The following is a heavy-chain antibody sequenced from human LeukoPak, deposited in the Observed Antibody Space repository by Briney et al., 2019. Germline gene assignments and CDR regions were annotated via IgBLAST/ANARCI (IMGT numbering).Heavy chain of an antibody. CDR3: ARLRFLEWLLYGHGDNWFDP. V-gene: IGHV5-51*01. CDR1: GYSLTSYW. J-gene: IGHJ5*02. Sequence: GESLKISCKGSGYSLTSYWIGWVRQMPGKGLEWMGIIYPGDSDTRYSPSFQGQVTISADKSISTAYLQWSSLKASDTALYYCARLRFLEWLLYGHGDNWFDPWGQGTLVTVSS. CDR2: IYPGDSDT. D-gene: IGHD3-3*01.